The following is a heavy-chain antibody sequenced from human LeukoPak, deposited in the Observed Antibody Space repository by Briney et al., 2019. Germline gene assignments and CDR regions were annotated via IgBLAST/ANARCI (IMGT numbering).Heavy chain of an antibody. CDR3: ARRIVGAAPFDY. CDR2: IYHSGST. CDR1: GYSISSGYY. D-gene: IGHD1-26*01. Sequence: PSETLSLTCTVSGYSISSGYYWGWIRQPPGKGLEWIGSIYHSGSTHYNSSLKSRVTISVDTSKNQFSLKLSPVTAADTAVYYCARRIVGAAPFDYWGQGTLVTVSS. J-gene: IGHJ4*02. V-gene: IGHV4-38-2*02.